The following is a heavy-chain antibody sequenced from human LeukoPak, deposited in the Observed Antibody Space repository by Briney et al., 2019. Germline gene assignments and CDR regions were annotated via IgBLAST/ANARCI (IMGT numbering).Heavy chain of an antibody. CDR2: ISSSGSTI. CDR3: ARGKFDFDY. Sequence: GGSLRLSCAASGFTFSSFEMNWVRQAPGKGLEWVSYISSSGSTIYYADSVKGRFTISRDNAKNSLYLQMNSLRAEDTAVYYCARGKFDFDYWGQGTLVTVSS. CDR1: GFTFSSFE. V-gene: IGHV3-48*03. D-gene: IGHD3-16*01. J-gene: IGHJ4*02.